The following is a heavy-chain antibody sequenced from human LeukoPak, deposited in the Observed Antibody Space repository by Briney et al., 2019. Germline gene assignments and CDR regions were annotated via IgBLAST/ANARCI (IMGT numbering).Heavy chain of an antibody. J-gene: IGHJ4*02. D-gene: IGHD2-15*01. Sequence: GGSLRLSCAASGFTFSSYGMHWVRQAPGKGLEWVAVISYDGSNKYYADSVKGRFTISRDNSKNTLYLQMNSLKAEDTAVYYCAKDSDTQSLDYWGQGTLVTVSS. CDR3: AKDSDTQSLDY. V-gene: IGHV3-30*18. CDR2: ISYDGSNK. CDR1: GFTFSSYG.